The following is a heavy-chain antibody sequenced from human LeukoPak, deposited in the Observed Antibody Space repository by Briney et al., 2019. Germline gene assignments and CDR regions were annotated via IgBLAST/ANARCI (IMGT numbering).Heavy chain of an antibody. Sequence: HWASVKVSCKASGYTFTGYYMHWVRQAPGQGLEWMGWINPNSGGTNYAQKFQGRVTMTRDTSISTAYMELSRLRSDDTAVYYCARKPRWGFRGMHGHWGQGTLVTVSS. CDR3: ARKPRWGFRGMHGH. J-gene: IGHJ4*02. CDR1: GYTFTGYY. D-gene: IGHD2-8*01. V-gene: IGHV1-2*02. CDR2: INPNSGGT.